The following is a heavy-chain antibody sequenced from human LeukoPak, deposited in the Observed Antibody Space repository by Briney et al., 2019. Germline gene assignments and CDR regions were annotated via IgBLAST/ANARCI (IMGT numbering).Heavy chain of an antibody. D-gene: IGHD4-17*01. CDR3: ARVLVGVTVTFDY. V-gene: IGHV4-4*07. CDR2: ISGSGTI. CDR1: GGSIHSY. J-gene: IGHJ4*02. Sequence: TSETLSLTCTVSGGSIHSYWSWIRQPAGKGLEWIGRISGSGTITYNPALQSRLTISIDTSKNQFSLKLMSVTAADTAVYYCARVLVGVTVTFDYWGQGTLVTVSS.